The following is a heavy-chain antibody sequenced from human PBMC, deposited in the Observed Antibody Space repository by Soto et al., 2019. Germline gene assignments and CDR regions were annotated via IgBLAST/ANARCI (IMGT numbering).Heavy chain of an antibody. D-gene: IGHD2-21*01. Sequence: RGYCGSRIRQNPRKGLEWIGEINHSGSTNYNPSLKSRVTISVDTSKNQFSLKLSSVTAADTAVYYCAILLATVTYCYYFSFLAFLRKRTTVTGSS. CDR3: AILLATVTYCYYFSFLAF. V-gene: IGHV4-34*01. CDR2: INHSGST. CDR1: RGYC. J-gene: IGHJ6*03.